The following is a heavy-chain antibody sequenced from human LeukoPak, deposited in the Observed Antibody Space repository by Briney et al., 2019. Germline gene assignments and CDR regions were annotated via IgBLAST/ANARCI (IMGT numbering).Heavy chain of an antibody. J-gene: IGHJ4*02. CDR2: IKQDGSEK. V-gene: IGHV3-7*01. Sequence: GGSLRLSCAASGFTFDDYGMSWVRQAPGKGLEWVANIKQDGSEKYYVDSVKGRFTISRDNAKNSLYLQMNSLRAEDTAVYYCARNSYGPYYFDYWGQGTLVTVSS. CDR1: GFTFDDYG. CDR3: ARNSYGPYYFDY. D-gene: IGHD5-18*01.